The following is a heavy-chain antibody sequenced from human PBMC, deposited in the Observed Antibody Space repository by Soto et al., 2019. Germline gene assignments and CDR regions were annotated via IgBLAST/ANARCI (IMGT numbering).Heavy chain of an antibody. J-gene: IGHJ6*02. CDR3: ARNFAGGTGGSPTSYYYYGMDV. V-gene: IGHV5-51*01. CDR2: IYPGGSDT. CDR1: GYSFTSYW. Sequence: GESLKISCKGSGYSFTSYWIGWVRQMPGKGLEWMGIIYPGGSDTRYSPSFQGQVTISADKSISTAYLQWSSLKASDTAMYYCARNFAGGTGGSPTSYYYYGMDVWGQGTTVTVSS. D-gene: IGHD3-16*01.